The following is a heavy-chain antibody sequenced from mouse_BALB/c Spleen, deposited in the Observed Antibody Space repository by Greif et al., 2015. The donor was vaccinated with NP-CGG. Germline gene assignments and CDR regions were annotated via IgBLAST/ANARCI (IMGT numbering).Heavy chain of an antibody. CDR1: GYTFTSYW. CDR2: INPSTGYT. V-gene: IGHV1-7*01. CDR3: ARRTTATYFDY. Sequence: VNLVESGAELAKPGASVKMSCKASGYTFTSYWMHWVKQRPGQGLEWIGYINPSTGYTEYNQKFKDKATLTADKSSSTAYMQLSSLTSEDSAVYYCARRTTATYFDYWGQGTTLTVSS. D-gene: IGHD1-2*01. J-gene: IGHJ2*01.